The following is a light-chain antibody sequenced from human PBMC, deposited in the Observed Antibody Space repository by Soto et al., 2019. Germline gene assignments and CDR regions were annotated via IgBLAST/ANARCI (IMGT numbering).Light chain of an antibody. J-gene: IGKJ1*01. CDR3: QQYYSYPWT. CDR2: DAS. V-gene: IGKV1-5*01. CDR1: QSISSW. Sequence: DIQMTLSPSTPSASVGDRVTLTCRASQSISSWLAWYQQKPGKAPKLLIYDASSLESGVPSRFSGSGSGTQFTLTISSLQPDDFATYYCQQYYSYPWTFGQGTKVDIK.